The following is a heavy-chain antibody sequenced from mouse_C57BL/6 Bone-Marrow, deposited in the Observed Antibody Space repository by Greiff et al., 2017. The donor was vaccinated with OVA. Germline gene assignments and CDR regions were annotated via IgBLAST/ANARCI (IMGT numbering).Heavy chain of an antibody. CDR2: IHPSDSYT. J-gene: IGHJ3*01. Sequence: QVQLQQPGAELVKPGASVKVSCKASGYTFTSYWMHWVKQRPGQGLEWIGRIHPSDSYTNYNQKFKGKATLTVDKSSSTAYMQLSSLTAEDSAGYYGARNGNYVDWFAYWGQGTLVTVSA. D-gene: IGHD2-1*01. CDR1: GYTFTSYW. V-gene: IGHV1-74*01. CDR3: ARNGNYVDWFAY.